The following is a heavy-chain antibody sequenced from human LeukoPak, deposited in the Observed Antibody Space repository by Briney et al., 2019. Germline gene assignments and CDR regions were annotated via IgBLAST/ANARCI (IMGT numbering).Heavy chain of an antibody. Sequence: GASVKVSCKASGYTFTNYYMHWVRQAPGQGLEWLGLITPSGGSTWYAQKFQGRVTMTRDMSTSTDYMELSSLRSEDTAVYYCARVRFGEFYMDVWGKGTTVTVSS. CDR1: GYTFTNYY. J-gene: IGHJ6*03. CDR3: ARVRFGEFYMDV. V-gene: IGHV1-46*01. CDR2: ITPSGGST. D-gene: IGHD3-10*01.